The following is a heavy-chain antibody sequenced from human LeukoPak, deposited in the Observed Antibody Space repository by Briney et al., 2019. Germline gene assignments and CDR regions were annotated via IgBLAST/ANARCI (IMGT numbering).Heavy chain of an antibody. V-gene: IGHV1-69*04. CDR3: GGSGIGVTIPPWFDP. D-gene: IGHD3-10*01. J-gene: IGHJ5*02. CDR1: GFSFISYG. CDR2: IIPILGIA. Sequence: GGSLRLSCAASGFSFISYGMHWVRQAPGQGLEWMGRIIPILGIANYAQKFQGRVTITADKSTSTAYMELSSLRSEDTAVYSGGGSGIGVTIPPWFDPWGQGTLFTSSP.